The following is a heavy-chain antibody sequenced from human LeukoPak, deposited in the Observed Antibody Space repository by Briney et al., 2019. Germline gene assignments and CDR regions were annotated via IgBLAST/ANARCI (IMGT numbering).Heavy chain of an antibody. Sequence: ASVKVSCKASGYTFTSYYMHWVRQAPGQGLEWMGIINPSGGSTSYAQKFQGRVTMTRDTSISTAYMELSRLRSDDTAVYYCARGENSRGYYYYYMDVWGKGTTVTVSS. J-gene: IGHJ6*03. D-gene: IGHD6-13*01. CDR1: GYTFTSYY. CDR2: INPSGGST. CDR3: ARGENSRGYYYYYMDV. V-gene: IGHV1-46*01.